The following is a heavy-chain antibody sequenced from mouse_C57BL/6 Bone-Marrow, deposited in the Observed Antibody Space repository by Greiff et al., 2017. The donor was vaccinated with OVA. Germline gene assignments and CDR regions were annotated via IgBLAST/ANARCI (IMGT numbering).Heavy chain of an antibody. CDR2: ICSKSSNYAT. CDR3: MREMYYFDY. V-gene: IGHV10-3*01. J-gene: IGHJ2*01. CDR1: GFTFNTYA. Sequence: EVKLVESGGGLVQPKGSLKLSCAASGFTFNTYAMHWVRQAPGKGLEWVARICSKSSNYATYYADSVKDRFTISRDDSQSMLYLHMNNLKTEDTAMYYCMREMYYFDYWGQGTTLTVSS.